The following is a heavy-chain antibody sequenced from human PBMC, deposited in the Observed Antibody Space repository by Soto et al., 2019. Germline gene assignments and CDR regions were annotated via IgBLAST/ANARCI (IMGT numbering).Heavy chain of an antibody. Sequence: SETLSLTCAVYGGSFSGYYWSWIRQPPGKGLEWIGEINHSGSTNYNPSLKSRVTISVDTSKNQFSLKLSSVTAADTAVYYCARCSVENWFDPWGQGTLVTVSS. CDR2: INHSGST. CDR1: GGSFSGYY. CDR3: ARCSVENWFDP. D-gene: IGHD2-15*01. J-gene: IGHJ5*02. V-gene: IGHV4-34*01.